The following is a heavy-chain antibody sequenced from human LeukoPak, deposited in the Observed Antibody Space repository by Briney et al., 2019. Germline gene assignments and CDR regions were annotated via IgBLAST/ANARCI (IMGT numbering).Heavy chain of an antibody. D-gene: IGHD6-13*01. CDR2: ISGGGGST. J-gene: IGHJ5*02. CDR3: AKDRAPGIAKFHWFDP. V-gene: IGHV3-23*01. Sequence: GGSLRLSCAASDFSFITYAMSWVRQAPGKGLEWVSTISGGGGSTYYADSVKGRFTISRDNSKNTLYLQMNSLRAEDTAVYYCAKDRAPGIAKFHWFDPWGQGTLVTVSS. CDR1: DFSFITYA.